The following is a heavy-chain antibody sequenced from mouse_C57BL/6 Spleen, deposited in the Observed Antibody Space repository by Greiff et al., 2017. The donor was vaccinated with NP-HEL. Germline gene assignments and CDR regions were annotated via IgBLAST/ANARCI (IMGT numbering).Heavy chain of an antibody. CDR2: IYPGDGDT. J-gene: IGHJ3*01. CDR3: ARHGGSSSGFAY. D-gene: IGHD1-1*01. CDR1: GYAFSSSW. Sequence: VQLQQSGPELVKPGASVKISCKASGYAFSSSWMNWVKQRPGKGLEWIGRIYPGDGDTNYNGKFKGKATLTADKSSSTAYMQLSSLTSEDSAVYFCARHGGSSSGFAYWGQGTLVTVSA. V-gene: IGHV1-82*01.